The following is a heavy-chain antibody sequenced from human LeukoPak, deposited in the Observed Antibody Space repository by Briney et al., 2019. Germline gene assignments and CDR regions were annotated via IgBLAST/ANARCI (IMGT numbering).Heavy chain of an antibody. D-gene: IGHD4-11*01. CDR2: IYHSGST. CDR1: GGSISSSSYY. Sequence: SETLSLTCTVSGGSISSSSYYWGWIRQPPGKGLEWIGYIYHSGSTYYNPSLKSRVTISVDRSKNQFSLKLSSVTAADTAVYYCARDATVTTWNWFDPWGQGTLVTVSS. V-gene: IGHV4-39*07. J-gene: IGHJ5*02. CDR3: ARDATVTTWNWFDP.